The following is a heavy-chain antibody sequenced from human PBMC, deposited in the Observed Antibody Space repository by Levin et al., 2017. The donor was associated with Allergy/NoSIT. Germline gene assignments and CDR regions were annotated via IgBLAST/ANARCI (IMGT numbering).Heavy chain of an antibody. J-gene: IGHJ4*02. Sequence: GGSLRLSCAASGFTFSSYGMHWVRQAQGKGREWVAVISNVGSNKNYADSVKGRLTIPRDNSKNTMYLQMTSLRAEDTAVYYRAKDRYYGSGSPDVDYWGQGTLVTVSS. D-gene: IGHD3-10*01. CDR3: AKDRYYGSGSPDVDY. CDR1: GFTFSSYG. V-gene: IGHV3-30*18. CDR2: ISNVGSNK.